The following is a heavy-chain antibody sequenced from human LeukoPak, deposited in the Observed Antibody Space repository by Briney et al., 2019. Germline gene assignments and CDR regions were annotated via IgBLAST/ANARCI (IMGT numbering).Heavy chain of an antibody. CDR1: GFPVNKYE. D-gene: IGHD5-12*01. Sequence: GGSLRLSFAASGFPVNKYEIHWVRQAPGKGREWMSYVDAGATSTNYADSVWGRFTLSRDNAQNSVHLQMNSLRDEDTTVYYCVRGRLLRSTKYFDSWAQGALVTVSS. V-gene: IGHV3-48*03. CDR3: VRGRLLRSTKYFDS. CDR2: VDAGATST. J-gene: IGHJ4*02.